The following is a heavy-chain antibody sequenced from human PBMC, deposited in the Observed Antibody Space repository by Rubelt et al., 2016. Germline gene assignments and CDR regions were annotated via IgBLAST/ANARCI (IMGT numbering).Heavy chain of an antibody. D-gene: IGHD4-17*01. CDR1: GYTLTELS. CDR2: FAPEDGET. V-gene: IGHV1-24*01. CDR3: AIRQPDYGDLDFDY. Sequence: QVQLVQSGAEVKKPGASVKVSCKVSGYTLTELSLHWVRPAPGKWPEWMGAFAPEDGETIYAQKFQGRVTMTEATSTDTAYMELSSLRSEDTAVYYCAIRQPDYGDLDFDYWGQGTLVTVSS. J-gene: IGHJ4*02.